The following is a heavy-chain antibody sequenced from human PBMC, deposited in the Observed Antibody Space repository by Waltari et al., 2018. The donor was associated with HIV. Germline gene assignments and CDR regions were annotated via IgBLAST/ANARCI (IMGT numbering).Heavy chain of an antibody. CDR1: GFTFGSYW. V-gene: IGHV3-7*01. D-gene: IGHD5-12*01. Sequence: EVQLVESGGGLVQPGGSLRLSCAASGFTFGSYWMSWVRQAPGKGLACVANIKQDGSEKSYVDSVKGRFTISRDNAKNSLYLQMNNLRAEDTAVYYCARLRGGYDFDYWGQGTLVTVSS. CDR2: IKQDGSEK. CDR3: ARLRGGYDFDY. J-gene: IGHJ4*02.